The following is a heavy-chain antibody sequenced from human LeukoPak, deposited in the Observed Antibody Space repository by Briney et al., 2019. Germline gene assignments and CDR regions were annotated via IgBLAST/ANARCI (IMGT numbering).Heavy chain of an antibody. CDR3: ATDRDYGGFDY. V-gene: IGHV3-53*01. J-gene: IGHJ4*02. CDR2: IYGHGST. Sequence: PGGSLRLSCAVSGFTVSSNYMSWVRKAPGKGLEWVSVIYGHGSTYYADSVKGRFTISRDNSKNTLYLQMNSLRAEDTAVYYCATDRDYGGFDYWGQGTLVTVSS. CDR1: GFTVSSNY. D-gene: IGHD4-23*01.